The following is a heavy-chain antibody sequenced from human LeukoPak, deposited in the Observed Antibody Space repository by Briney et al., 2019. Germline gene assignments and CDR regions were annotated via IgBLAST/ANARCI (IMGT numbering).Heavy chain of an antibody. CDR3: AKNLNGGNTHSDY. CDR2: ISGGDTST. J-gene: IGHJ4*02. Sequence: GGSLRLSCAASGFIFSSYAMNWVRQAPGKGLEWVSTISGGDTSTFYADSVKGRFTISRDNSKNTLYLQMNNLRAEDTAVYYCAKNLNGGNTHSDYWGQGTLALVSS. CDR1: GFIFSSYA. V-gene: IGHV3-23*01. D-gene: IGHD4-23*01.